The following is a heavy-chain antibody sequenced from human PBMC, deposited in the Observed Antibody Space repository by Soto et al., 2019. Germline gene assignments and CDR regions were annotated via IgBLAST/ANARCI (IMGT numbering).Heavy chain of an antibody. CDR2: ISGGGGSS. V-gene: IGHV3-23*01. D-gene: IGHD2-15*01. CDR3: AKGGCSGGSCYPLDY. CDR1: GFTFSGYA. Sequence: PVGSLRLSCAASGFTFSGYAMSWVRQAPGQRLEWVSTISGGGGSSYHADSVKGRFTISRDNSKNTLYLRMKSLRADDTALYFCAKGGCSGGSCYPLDYWGRGTLVTAPQ. J-gene: IGHJ4*02.